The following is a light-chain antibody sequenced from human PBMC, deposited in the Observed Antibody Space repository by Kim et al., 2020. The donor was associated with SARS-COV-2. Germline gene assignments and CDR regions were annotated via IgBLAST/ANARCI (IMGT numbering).Light chain of an antibody. V-gene: IGKV3-15*01. Sequence: EIVMTQSPATLSVSPGERATLSCRASQSVSSNLAWYQQKPGQAPRLLLYGASTRATDIPARFSGSGSGTEFTLTISSLQSEDFAVYYCQQYNNVYTFGQGTKL. J-gene: IGKJ2*01. CDR1: QSVSSN. CDR3: QQYNNVYT. CDR2: GAS.